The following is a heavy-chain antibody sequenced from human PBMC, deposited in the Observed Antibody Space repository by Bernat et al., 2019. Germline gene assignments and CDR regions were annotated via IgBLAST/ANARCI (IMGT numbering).Heavy chain of an antibody. CDR3: ARSPVSIVATTVYYFDY. CDR1: GGTFSSYA. D-gene: IGHD5-12*01. V-gene: IGHV1-69*01. J-gene: IGHJ4*02. CDR2: IIPIFGTA. Sequence: QVQLVQSGAEVKKPGSSVKVSCKASGGTFSSYAISWVRQAPGQGLEWMGGIIPIFGTANYAQKFQGRVTITADESTSTAYMELSSLRSEDTAVYYCARSPVSIVATTVYYFDYWGQGTLVTVSS.